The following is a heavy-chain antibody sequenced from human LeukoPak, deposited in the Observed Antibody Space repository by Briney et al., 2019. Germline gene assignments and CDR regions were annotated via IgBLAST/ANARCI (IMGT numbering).Heavy chain of an antibody. CDR1: GGTFSSYA. J-gene: IGHJ6*02. Sequence: ASVKVSCKASGGTFSSYAISWVRQAPGQGLEWMGGIIPIFGTANYAQKFQGRVTITADESTSTAYMELSSLRSEDTAVYYCARDPTAAGTRYGMDVWGQGTTVTVSS. D-gene: IGHD6-13*01. V-gene: IGHV1-69*13. CDR2: IIPIFGTA. CDR3: ARDPTAAGTRYGMDV.